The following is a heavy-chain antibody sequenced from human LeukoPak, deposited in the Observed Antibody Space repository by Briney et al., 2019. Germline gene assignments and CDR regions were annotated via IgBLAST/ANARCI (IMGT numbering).Heavy chain of an antibody. CDR3: ARGRRGAVFTELWWERLHFFDY. Sequence: ASVKVSCKASGYTFTGYYMHWVRQAPGQGLEWMGWINPNSGGTNYAQKFQGRVTMTRDTSISTAYMELSRLRSDDTAVYYCARGRRGAVFTELWWERLHFFDYWGQGTLVTVSS. CDR1: GYTFTGYY. CDR2: INPNSGGT. V-gene: IGHV1-2*02. J-gene: IGHJ4*02. D-gene: IGHD1-26*01.